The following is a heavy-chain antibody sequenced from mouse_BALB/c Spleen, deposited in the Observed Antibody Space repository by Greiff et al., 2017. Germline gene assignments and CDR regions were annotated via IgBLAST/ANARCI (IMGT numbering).Heavy chain of an antibody. CDR1: GYSITSDYA. CDR2: ISYSGST. V-gene: IGHV3-2*02. CDR3: ARGFYYYGSSYGYFDV. Sequence: EVKLLESGPGLVKPSQSLSLTCTVTGYSITSDYAWNWIRQFPGNKLEWMGYISYSGSTSYNPSLKSRISITRDTSKNQFFLQLNSVTTEDTATYYCARGFYYYGSSYGYFDVWGAGTTVTVSS. J-gene: IGHJ1*01. D-gene: IGHD1-1*01.